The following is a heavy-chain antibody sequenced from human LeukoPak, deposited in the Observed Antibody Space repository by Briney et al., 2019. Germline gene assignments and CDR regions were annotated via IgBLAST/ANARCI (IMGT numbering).Heavy chain of an antibody. CDR2: INPDGSIK. V-gene: IGHV3-7*01. CDR3: ARAVDVADY. J-gene: IGHJ4*02. CDR1: GSTFSSYG. Sequence: GGSLRLSCAASGSTFSSYGMHWVRQAPGGGLEWVANINPDGSIKFHADSVKGRFTISRDNARNSVYLQMNSLRGEDTAVYYCARAVDVADYWGQGTLVAVSS. D-gene: IGHD3-16*01.